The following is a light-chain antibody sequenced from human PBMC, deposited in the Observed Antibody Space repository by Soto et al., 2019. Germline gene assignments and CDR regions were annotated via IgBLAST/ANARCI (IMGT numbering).Light chain of an antibody. J-gene: IGLJ2*01. CDR1: SSNIGAGYD. Sequence: QSVLTQPPSVSGAPGQRVTLSCTGSSSNIGAGYDIHWYQQLPGTAPKLLIYGNSNRPSGVPDRFAGSKSGTSASLAITGLQAEDEDDYYCQSYDSSRSGRGVFGGGTQLTVL. CDR2: GNS. CDR3: QSYDSSRSGRGV. V-gene: IGLV1-40*01.